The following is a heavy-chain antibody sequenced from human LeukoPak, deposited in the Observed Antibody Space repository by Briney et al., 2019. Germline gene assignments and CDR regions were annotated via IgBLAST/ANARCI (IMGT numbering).Heavy chain of an antibody. J-gene: IGHJ6*02. CDR2: INPNSGGT. V-gene: IGHV1-2*04. CDR3: ARDDAGYYYYYGMDV. CDR1: GYTFTGYY. D-gene: IGHD1-14*01. Sequence: ASVKVSCKASGYTFTGYYMHWVRQAPGQGLEWMGWINPNSGGTNYAQKFQGWVIMTRDTSISTAYMELSRLRSDDTAVYYCARDDAGYYYYYGMDVWGQGTTVTVSS.